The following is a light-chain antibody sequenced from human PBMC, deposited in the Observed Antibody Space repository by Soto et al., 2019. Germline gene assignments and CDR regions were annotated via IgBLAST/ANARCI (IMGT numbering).Light chain of an antibody. V-gene: IGKV1-6*01. CDR3: LQDYGDSWT. Sequence: QMTHSPSSLSASVGEKIIITCRASRDVGSDVSWYQQKPGQAPKLLIYAASNLYTGVPSRFSGSRSGTEFTLTISSLQPEDFASYYCLQDYGDSWTFGQGTKVDIK. J-gene: IGKJ1*01. CDR1: RDVGSD. CDR2: AAS.